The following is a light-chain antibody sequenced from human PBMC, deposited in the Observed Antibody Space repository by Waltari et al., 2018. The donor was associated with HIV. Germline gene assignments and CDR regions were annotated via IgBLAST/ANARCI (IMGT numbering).Light chain of an antibody. CDR2: LNT. CDR1: TSNLGAGYN. Sequence: QSVLTQPPSVSGAPGQRVTISCPGSTSNLGAGYNVPWYQQFPGTAPKLLIYLNTNRPSGVPDRFSGSKSGTSASLAIAGLQAEDEADYYCQSYDSSLTTWVFGGGTKLTVL. J-gene: IGLJ3*02. V-gene: IGLV1-40*01. CDR3: QSYDSSLTTWV.